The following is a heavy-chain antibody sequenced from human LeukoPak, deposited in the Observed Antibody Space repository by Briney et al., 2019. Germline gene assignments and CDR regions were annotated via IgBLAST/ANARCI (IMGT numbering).Heavy chain of an antibody. V-gene: IGHV4-59*10. D-gene: IGHD5-12*01. J-gene: IGHJ4*02. CDR2: IYTSGST. CDR1: GGSFSGYY. CDR3: ARGHSGYDWDFDY. Sequence: SETLSLTCAVYGGSFSGYYWSWIRQPPGKGLEWIGRIYTSGSTNYNPSLKSRVTMSVDTSKNQFSLKLSSVTAADTAVYYCARGHSGYDWDFDYWGQGTLVTVSS.